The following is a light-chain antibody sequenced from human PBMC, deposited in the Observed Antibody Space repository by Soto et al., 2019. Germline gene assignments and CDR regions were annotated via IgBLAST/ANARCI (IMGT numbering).Light chain of an antibody. CDR1: QSISSW. Sequence: DIQMTQSPATRSASVGDRVTITCRASQSISSWLAWYQQKPGKDPKXLIYAASSLQSGVPSRFRGSGSGTDLTLTISSLQPEDFETYDCQQANSFPITFRQGTRLEI. V-gene: IGKV1-12*01. CDR2: AAS. CDR3: QQANSFPIT. J-gene: IGKJ5*01.